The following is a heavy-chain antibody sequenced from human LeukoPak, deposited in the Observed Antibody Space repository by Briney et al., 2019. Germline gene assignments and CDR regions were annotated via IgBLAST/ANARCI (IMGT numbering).Heavy chain of an antibody. V-gene: IGHV3-48*04. CDR1: GFTFSSYS. J-gene: IGHJ4*02. CDR3: AVLEYYDILTGYQNFDY. CDR2: ISSSSSTI. Sequence: GGSLRLSCAASGFTFSSYSMNWVRQAPGKGLEWVSYISSSSSTIYYADSVKGRFTISRDNAKNSLYLQMNSLRAEDTAVYYCAVLEYYDILTGYQNFDYWGQGTLVTVSS. D-gene: IGHD3-9*01.